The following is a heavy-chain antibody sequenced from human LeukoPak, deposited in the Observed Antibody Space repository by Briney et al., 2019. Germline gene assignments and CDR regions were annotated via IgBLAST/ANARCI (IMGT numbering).Heavy chain of an antibody. CDR3: ARAGTYDFWSGYPDY. V-gene: IGHV3-53*05. Sequence: GGSLRLSCAASGFTVSSNYMSWVRQAPGKGLEWVSVIYSGGSTYYADSVKGRFTISRDNSKNTLYLQMNSLRAEDTAVYYCARAGTYDFWSGYPDYWGQGTLVTVSS. D-gene: IGHD3-3*01. J-gene: IGHJ4*02. CDR1: GFTVSSNY. CDR2: IYSGGST.